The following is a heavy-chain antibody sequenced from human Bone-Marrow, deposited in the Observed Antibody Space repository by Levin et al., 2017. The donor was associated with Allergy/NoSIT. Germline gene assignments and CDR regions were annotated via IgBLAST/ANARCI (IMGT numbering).Heavy chain of an antibody. CDR3: ARQTFDFLFDFDS. Sequence: ASVKVSCKGFGYSFTNYWIGWVRQMPGKGLEWMGIIYPADSDTRYSPSFEGQVTISVDKSINTAYLQWGSLTASDTGIYFCARQTFDFLFDFDSWGQGTMVTVSS. J-gene: IGHJ4*02. CDR2: IYPADSDT. CDR1: GYSFTNYW. V-gene: IGHV5-51*01. D-gene: IGHD3-9*01.